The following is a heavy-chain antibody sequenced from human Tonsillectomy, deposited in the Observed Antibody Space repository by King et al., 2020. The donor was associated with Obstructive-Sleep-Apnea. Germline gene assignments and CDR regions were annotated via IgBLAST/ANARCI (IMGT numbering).Heavy chain of an antibody. J-gene: IGHJ6*02. V-gene: IGHV3-23*04. D-gene: IGHD1-26*01. CDR3: AKAEPSSDHYNGMDV. CDR1: GFSLSSHA. Sequence: VQLVESGGDLQQPGESLRLSCAASGFSLSSHAMSWVRQAPGKGLEWVSTISVSGGSTYYADSVKGRFTGSRDNSKKTLELQMNSLRAEDTAVYYCAKAEPSSDHYNGMDVRGQGTTVTVSS. CDR2: ISVSGGST.